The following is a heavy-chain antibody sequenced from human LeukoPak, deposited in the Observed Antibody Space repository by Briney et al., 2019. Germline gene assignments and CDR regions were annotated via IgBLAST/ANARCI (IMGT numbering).Heavy chain of an antibody. Sequence: GGSLRLSCAASGFTFSSYEMNWVRQAPGKGLEWVSYISSSGSTIYYADSVKGRFTISRDNAKNSLYLQMNSLRAEDTAVYYCARDLFSEIPIAVAASGVDYWGQGTLVTVSS. J-gene: IGHJ4*02. V-gene: IGHV3-48*03. CDR3: ARDLFSEIPIAVAASGVDY. CDR2: ISSSGSTI. D-gene: IGHD6-19*01. CDR1: GFTFSSYE.